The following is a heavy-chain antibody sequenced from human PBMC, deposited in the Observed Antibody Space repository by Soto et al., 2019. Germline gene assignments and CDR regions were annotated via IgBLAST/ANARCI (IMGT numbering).Heavy chain of an antibody. Sequence: QIQLVQSGGDVKTPGASVKVSCTTSRYTFTSHGIAWVRQAPGQGLEWMGWISTFNGKTDYAQKFQGRVTMTAETTTSTVHMELRSLRSDDTAVYYCARLLTEGATFREDAFDLWGPGTKVTVSS. CDR1: RYTFTSHG. V-gene: IGHV1-18*01. D-gene: IGHD3-9*01. CDR2: ISTFNGKT. J-gene: IGHJ3*01. CDR3: ARLLTEGATFREDAFDL.